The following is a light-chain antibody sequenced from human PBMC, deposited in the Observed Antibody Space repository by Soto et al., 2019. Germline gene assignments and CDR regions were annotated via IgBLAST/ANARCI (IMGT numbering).Light chain of an antibody. Sequence: QSVLTQPPSASGTPGQRVTISCSGSSSNVGDNTVNWYQQLPGTAHKLLIYRNNRRPSEVPDRFSGSKSGTSASLAISGLQSDDEADYYCATWDDSLNGPVFGGGTKVTVL. CDR3: ATWDDSLNGPV. V-gene: IGLV1-44*01. J-gene: IGLJ3*02. CDR1: SSNVGDNT. CDR2: RNN.